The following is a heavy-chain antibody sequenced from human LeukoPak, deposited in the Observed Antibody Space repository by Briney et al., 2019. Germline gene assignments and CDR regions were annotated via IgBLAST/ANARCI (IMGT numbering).Heavy chain of an antibody. CDR3: ARESTAMISHNWFDP. J-gene: IGHJ5*02. Sequence: ASVKVSCKASGYTFTSYGISWVRQAPGQGLEWMGWISAYNGNTNYAEKFQARVTMATDTSTSTAYMELRSLRSDDTAVYYCARESTAMISHNWFDPWGQGTLVTVSS. D-gene: IGHD3/OR15-3a*01. V-gene: IGHV1-18*01. CDR1: GYTFTSYG. CDR2: ISAYNGNT.